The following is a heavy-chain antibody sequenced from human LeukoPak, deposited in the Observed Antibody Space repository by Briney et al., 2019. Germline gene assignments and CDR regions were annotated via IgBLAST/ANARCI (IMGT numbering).Heavy chain of an antibody. Sequence: SETLSLTCTVSGGSISSSSYYWGWIRQPPGKGLEWIGSIYYSGSTYYNPSLKSRVTISVDTSKNQLSLKLSSVTAADTAVYYCARHQGGLLGYCSSTSCYRGLYYFDYWGQGTLVTVSS. D-gene: IGHD2-2*02. CDR2: IYYSGST. V-gene: IGHV4-39*01. CDR3: ARHQGGLLGYCSSTSCYRGLYYFDY. CDR1: GGSISSSSYY. J-gene: IGHJ4*02.